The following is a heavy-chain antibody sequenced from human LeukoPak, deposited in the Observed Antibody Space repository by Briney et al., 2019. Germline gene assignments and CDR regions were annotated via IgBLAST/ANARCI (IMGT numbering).Heavy chain of an antibody. CDR3: ARMGYCTSTSCYVSGYYYYYMDV. CDR1: GGSISSYY. D-gene: IGHD2-2*01. V-gene: IGHV4-59*12. J-gene: IGHJ6*03. CDR2: IYYSGST. Sequence: SETLSLTCTVSGGSISSYYWSWIRQPPGKGLEWIGYIYYSGSTNYNPSLKSRVTISVDTSKNQFSLNLRSVTAAGTAVYYCARMGYCTSTSCYVSGYYYYYMDVWGKGTTVTVSS.